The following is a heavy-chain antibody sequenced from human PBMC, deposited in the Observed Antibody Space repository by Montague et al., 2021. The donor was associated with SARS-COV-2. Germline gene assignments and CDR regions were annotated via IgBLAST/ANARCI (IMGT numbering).Heavy chain of an antibody. CDR3: ASVNTAWAY. CDR2: IYYSGST. V-gene: IGHV4-61*01. D-gene: IGHD3-16*01. Sequence: SDTLSLTCTVSGGSVSSGSYYWGWIRQPPGKGLESIGYIYYSGSTNYNPSLKSRVTISVDTSKNQFSLKLSSVTAADTAVYYCASVNTAWAYWGQGTLVTVSS. CDR1: GGSVSSGSYY. J-gene: IGHJ4*02.